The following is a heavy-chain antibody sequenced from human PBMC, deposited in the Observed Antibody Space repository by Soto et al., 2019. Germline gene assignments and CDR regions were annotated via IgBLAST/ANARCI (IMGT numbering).Heavy chain of an antibody. V-gene: IGHV3-64D*08. CDR3: VKELYYYDSSGSLDY. CDR2: ISSNGGST. Sequence: GGSLRLSCSASGFTFSSYAMHWVRQAPGKGLEYVSAISSNGGSTYYADSVKGRFTISRDNSKNTLYLQMSSLRAEDTAVYYCVKELYYYDSSGSLDYWGQGTLVTVSS. CDR1: GFTFSSYA. D-gene: IGHD3-22*01. J-gene: IGHJ4*02.